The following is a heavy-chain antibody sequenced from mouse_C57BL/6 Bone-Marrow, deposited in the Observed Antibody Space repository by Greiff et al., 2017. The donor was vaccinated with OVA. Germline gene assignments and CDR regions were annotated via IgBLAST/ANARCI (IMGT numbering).Heavy chain of an antibody. J-gene: IGHJ3*01. V-gene: IGHV5-4*03. CDR2: ISDGGSYT. CDR1: GFTFSSYA. D-gene: IGHD2-4*01. CDR3: ARWTMITTAFAY. Sequence: EVKLMESGGGLVKPGGSLKLSCAASGFTFSSYAMSWVRQTPEKRLEWVATISDGGSYTYYPDNVKGRFTISRDNAKNNLYLQMSHLKSEDTAMYYCARWTMITTAFAYWGQGTLVTVSA.